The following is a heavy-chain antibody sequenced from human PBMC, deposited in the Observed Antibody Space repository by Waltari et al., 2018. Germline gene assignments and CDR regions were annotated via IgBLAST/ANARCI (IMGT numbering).Heavy chain of an antibody. CDR1: GGTFSSYA. D-gene: IGHD3-3*01. Sequence: QVQLVQSGAEVKKPGSSVKVSCKASGGTFSSYAISWVRQAPGQGLEWMGGIIPTFGTANYAQKFQGRVTITADESTSTAYMELSSLRSEDTAVYYCARGYDFWSGYCFCYMDVWGKGTTVTVSS. V-gene: IGHV1-69*01. CDR2: IIPTFGTA. CDR3: ARGYDFWSGYCFCYMDV. J-gene: IGHJ6*03.